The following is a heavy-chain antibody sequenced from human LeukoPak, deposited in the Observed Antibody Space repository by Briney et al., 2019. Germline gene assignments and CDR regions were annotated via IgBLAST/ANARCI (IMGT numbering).Heavy chain of an antibody. V-gene: IGHV1-2*02. CDR2: TNPNSGGT. D-gene: IGHD6-6*01. CDR3: ARDSGSNTAFDY. CDR1: GYSFTGYY. J-gene: IGHJ4*02. Sequence: ASVKVSCKASGYSFTGYYMHWVRQAPGRGLEWMGWTNPNSGGTDYEQKFQGRVTMTRDTSICTAYLELGRLRSDDTAVYYCARDSGSNTAFDYWGQGTLVTVSS.